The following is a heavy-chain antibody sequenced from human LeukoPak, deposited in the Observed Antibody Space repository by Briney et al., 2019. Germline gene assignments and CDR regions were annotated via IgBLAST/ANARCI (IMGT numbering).Heavy chain of an antibody. Sequence: ASVKVSCKASGYTFTSYDINWVRQATGQGLEWMGWMNPNSGNTGYAQKFQGRVTITADESTSTAYMELSSLRSEDTAVYYCARQQQLVLAGAFDIWGQGTMVTVSS. CDR3: ARQQQLVLAGAFDI. CDR1: GYTFTSYD. J-gene: IGHJ3*02. V-gene: IGHV1-8*01. D-gene: IGHD6-13*01. CDR2: MNPNSGNT.